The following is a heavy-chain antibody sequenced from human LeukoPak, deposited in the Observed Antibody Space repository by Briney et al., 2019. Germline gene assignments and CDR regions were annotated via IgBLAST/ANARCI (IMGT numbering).Heavy chain of an antibody. CDR3: AKRPVLLWFGELFGY. V-gene: IGHV3-23*01. D-gene: IGHD3-10*01. J-gene: IGHJ4*02. Sequence: IIGSRGSTYYADSVKGPVTISRENSKNTLYLQMNSLRAEDTAVYYCAKRPVLLWFGELFGYWGQGTLVTVSS. CDR2: IIGSRGST.